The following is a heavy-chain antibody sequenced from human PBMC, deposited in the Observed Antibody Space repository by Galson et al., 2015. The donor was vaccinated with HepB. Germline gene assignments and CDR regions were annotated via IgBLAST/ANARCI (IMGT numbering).Heavy chain of an antibody. CDR2: ISSSSSNI. D-gene: IGHD6-6*01. CDR3: ARGGPSSRTGPYYDYGMDV. V-gene: IGHV3-48*02. CDR1: GLTFSSYS. Sequence: SLRLSCAASGLTFSSYSMNWVRQAPGKGLEWVSYISSSSSNIYYADSVKGRFTISRDNAKNSLYLQMNSLRDEDTAVYYCARGGPSSRTGPYYDYGMDVWGQGTTVTVSS. J-gene: IGHJ6*02.